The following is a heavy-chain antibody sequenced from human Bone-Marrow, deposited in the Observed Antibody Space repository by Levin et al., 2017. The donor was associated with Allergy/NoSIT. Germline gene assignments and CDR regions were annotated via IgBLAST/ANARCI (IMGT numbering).Heavy chain of an antibody. V-gene: IGHV2-5*02. CDR2: IYWDDDK. CDR1: GFSLSSSGLA. Sequence: SGPTLVKPTQTLTLTCTFSGFSLSSSGLAVGWIRQPPGQALEWLALIYWDDDKRYNPSLETRVTITKDTSKNQVVLSMIDMDPMDTATYYCAHRRPNYYDDTGYYEYYFESWGQGIFVTVSP. CDR3: AHRRPNYYDDTGYYEYYFES. J-gene: IGHJ4*02. D-gene: IGHD3-16*01.